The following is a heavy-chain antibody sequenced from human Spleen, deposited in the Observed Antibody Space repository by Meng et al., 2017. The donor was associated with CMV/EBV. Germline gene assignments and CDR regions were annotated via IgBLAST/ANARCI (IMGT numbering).Heavy chain of an antibody. D-gene: IGHD3-10*01. Sequence: GESLKISCAASGFTFTDYAMHWVRQAPGKGLVWVSRINSDGSSTSYADSVKGRFTISRDNSKNTLYLQMNSLRAEDTAVYYCAKEEVAGHYYYYGMDVWGQGTTVTVSS. CDR2: INSDGSST. V-gene: IGHV3-74*01. J-gene: IGHJ6*02. CDR3: AKEEVAGHYYYYGMDV. CDR1: GFTFTDYA.